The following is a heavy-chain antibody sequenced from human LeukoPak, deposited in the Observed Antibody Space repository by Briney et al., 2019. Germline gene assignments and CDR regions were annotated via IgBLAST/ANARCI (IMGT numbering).Heavy chain of an antibody. J-gene: IGHJ6*03. CDR2: ITTGRGET. D-gene: IGHD3-3*01. CDR3: ARGIWSASRASYYMDV. CDR1: GYTFTDYA. Sequence: ASVKVSCKASGYTFTDYALHWVRQAPGQSLEWMGWITTGRGETRYSQEFQRRITFTRDTSASTAYMEFSSLRSEDMAVYYCARGIWSASRASYYMDVWGKGTTVTVSS. V-gene: IGHV1-3*03.